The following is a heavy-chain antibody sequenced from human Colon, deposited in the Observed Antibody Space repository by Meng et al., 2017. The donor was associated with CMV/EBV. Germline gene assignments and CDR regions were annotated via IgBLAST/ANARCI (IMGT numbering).Heavy chain of an antibody. CDR2: LNNDGTYM. CDR1: GFTLSNYW. D-gene: IGHD5-24*01. Sequence: GGYLRLSCAASGFTLSNYWMHWVRQGPGKGLVWVARLNNDGTYMTYADSVRGRFTISRDNAQNTVYLQMNSLTAADTAVYYCARPRDGYSPFDLWGQGTPVTVSS. J-gene: IGHJ4*02. V-gene: IGHV3-74*03. CDR3: ARPRDGYSPFDL.